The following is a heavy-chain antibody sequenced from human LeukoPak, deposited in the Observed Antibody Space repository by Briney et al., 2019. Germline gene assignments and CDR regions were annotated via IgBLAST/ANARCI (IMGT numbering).Heavy chain of an antibody. Sequence: ASVKVSCKASGYTFTSYGISWVRQAPGQGLEWMGWISAYNGNTDYAQKPQGRVTMTTDTSTSTAYMELRSLRSDDTAVYYCARSPLGSGWYNYNYWGQGTLVTVSS. D-gene: IGHD6-19*01. V-gene: IGHV1-18*01. J-gene: IGHJ4*02. CDR3: ARSPLGSGWYNYNY. CDR2: ISAYNGNT. CDR1: GYTFTSYG.